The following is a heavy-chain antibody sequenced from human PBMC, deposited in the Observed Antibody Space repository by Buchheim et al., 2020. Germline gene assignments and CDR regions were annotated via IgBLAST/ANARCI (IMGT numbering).Heavy chain of an antibody. J-gene: IGHJ6*02. Sequence: QVQLVQSGAEVKKPGASVKVSCKASGYTFTGYYMHWVRQAPGQGLEWMGWINPNSGGTNYAQKFQGRVTMTRDTSISTAYMELSRLRSDDTAVYYCARDREDVVVPAAGPYYYYGMDVWGQGTT. CDR1: GYTFTGYY. CDR2: INPNSGGT. V-gene: IGHV1-2*02. CDR3: ARDREDVVVPAAGPYYYYGMDV. D-gene: IGHD2-2*01.